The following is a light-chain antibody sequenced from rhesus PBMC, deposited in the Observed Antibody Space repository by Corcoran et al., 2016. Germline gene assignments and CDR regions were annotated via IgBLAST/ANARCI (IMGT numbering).Light chain of an antibody. Sequence: DIQMTQSPSSLSASVGDTVTITCQASQGISKYLGWYQQKPGKAPKLLIYDASTLQSGVTSRFSGSGSGTEFTLTISSLQPEDFATYYCQQHNSYPLTFGGGTKVELK. CDR2: DAS. J-gene: IGKJ4*01. CDR3: QQHNSYPLT. V-gene: IGKV1-25*01. CDR1: QGISKY.